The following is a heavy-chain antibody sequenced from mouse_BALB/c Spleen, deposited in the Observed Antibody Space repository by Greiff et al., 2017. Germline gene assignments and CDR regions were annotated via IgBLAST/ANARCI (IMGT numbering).Heavy chain of an antibody. Sequence: VKLMESGPGLVAPSQSLSITCTVSGFSLTSYGVHWVRQHPGKGLEWLGVIWAGGSTNYNSALMSRLSLSKDNSKSQVFLKMNSLQTDDTAMYSCARNGHYYGDSYGGFDYWGQGTTLTVSS. CDR3: ARNGHYYGDSYGGFDY. J-gene: IGHJ2*01. CDR2: IWAGGST. CDR1: GFSLTSYG. D-gene: IGHD1-1*01. V-gene: IGHV2-9*02.